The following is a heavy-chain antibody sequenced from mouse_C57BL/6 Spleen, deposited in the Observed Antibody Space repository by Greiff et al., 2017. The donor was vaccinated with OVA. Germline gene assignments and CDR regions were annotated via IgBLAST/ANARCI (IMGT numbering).Heavy chain of an antibody. D-gene: IGHD2-3*01. CDR2: ISNGGGST. J-gene: IGHJ4*01. Sequence: EVKVVESGGGLVQPGGSLKLSCAASGFTFSDYYMYWVRQTPEKRLEWVAYISNGGGSTYYPDTVKGRFTISRDNAKNTLYLQMSRLKSEDTAMYYCARDGYYDSHYAMDYWGQGTSVTVSS. CDR3: ARDGYYDSHYAMDY. CDR1: GFTFSDYY. V-gene: IGHV5-12*01.